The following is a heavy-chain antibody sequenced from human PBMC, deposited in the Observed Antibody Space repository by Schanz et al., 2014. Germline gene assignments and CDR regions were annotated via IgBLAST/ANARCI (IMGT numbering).Heavy chain of an antibody. D-gene: IGHD5-12*01. J-gene: IGHJ4*02. CDR3: ARDRPSGYALDF. V-gene: IGHV3-30*02. Sequence: LVESGGGVVQPGRSLRLSCAASGFTFSSYGMHWVRQVPGRGLEWVAFIRYDGSSKYYADSVRGRFTISRDDSKNTLYVQMNSLRAEDTAVYYCARDRPSGYALDFWGQGTLVTVSS. CDR1: GFTFSSYG. CDR2: IRYDGSSK.